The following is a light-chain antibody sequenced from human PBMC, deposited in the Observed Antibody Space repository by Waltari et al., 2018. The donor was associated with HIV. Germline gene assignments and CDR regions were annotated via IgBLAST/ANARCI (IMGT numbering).Light chain of an antibody. Sequence: DXQMXQSPSSLSASXGDRVTITCRASQSISSYLNWYQQKPGKAPKVLIYAXSSLQSGVPSRFSGSGSGTDFTLSITSLQPEXFXTXYCQQSYTTPRTFGQGTKVEIK. J-gene: IGKJ1*01. CDR2: AXS. CDR1: QSISSY. V-gene: IGKV1-39*01. CDR3: QQSYTTPRT.